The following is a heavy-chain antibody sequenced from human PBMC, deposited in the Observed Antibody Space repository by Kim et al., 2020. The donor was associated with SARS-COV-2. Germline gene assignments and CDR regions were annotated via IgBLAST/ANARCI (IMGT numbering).Heavy chain of an antibody. J-gene: IGHJ6*02. V-gene: IGHV3-23*01. CDR1: GFTFSSYA. CDR2: LNGGGSRT. CDR3: AKGDSYYDFLLDV. Sequence: GGSLRLSCAASGFTFSSYAMTWVRQAPGKGLQWVSALNGGGSRTYYADSVRARFTISRDNSRSTLYLLMNSLSAEDTAVYFCAKGDSYYDFLLDVWGQGTTVTVSS. D-gene: IGHD3-3*01.